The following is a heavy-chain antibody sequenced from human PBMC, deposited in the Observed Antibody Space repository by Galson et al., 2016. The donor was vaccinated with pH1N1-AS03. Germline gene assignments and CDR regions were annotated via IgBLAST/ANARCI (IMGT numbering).Heavy chain of an antibody. J-gene: IGHJ3*01. CDR3: AKEVGSSGWFDACDL. V-gene: IGHV3-74*01. CDR1: GFSFSTYW. Sequence: SLRLSCAASGFSFSTYWMYWFRQAPGKGLVWLARINGDATTTNYADSVRGRFTIFRDNAKNTLHLQMNSLRVEDTANYFCAKEVGSSGWFDACDLWGQGTVVTVAS. D-gene: IGHD6-19*01. CDR2: INGDATTT.